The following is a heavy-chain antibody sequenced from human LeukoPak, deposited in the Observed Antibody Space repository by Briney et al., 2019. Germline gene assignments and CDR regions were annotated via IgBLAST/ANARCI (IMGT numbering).Heavy chain of an antibody. Sequence: ETLSLTCTVSGGSISNKYWSWIRQPPGKGLEWIGYIYYSGSTNYNPSLKSRVTISVDTSKNQFSLKLSSVTAADTAVYYCARVYDYVWGSYRGYYFDYWGQGTLVTVSS. CDR1: GGSISNKY. D-gene: IGHD3-16*02. CDR2: IYYSGST. CDR3: ARVYDYVWGSYRGYYFDY. V-gene: IGHV4-59*01. J-gene: IGHJ4*02.